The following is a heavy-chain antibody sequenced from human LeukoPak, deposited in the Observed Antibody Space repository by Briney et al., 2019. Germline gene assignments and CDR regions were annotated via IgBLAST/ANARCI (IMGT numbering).Heavy chain of an antibody. CDR2: MNPNSGNT. V-gene: IGHV1-8*03. J-gene: IGHJ6*03. Sequence: ASVKVSCKASGYTFTSYGISWVRQATGQGLEWMGWMNPNSGNTGYAQKFQGRVTITRNTSISTAYMELSSLRSEDTAVYYCARTLARGSGYYYYYYYMDVWGKGTTVTVSS. CDR1: GYTFTSYG. D-gene: IGHD3-22*01. CDR3: ARTLARGSGYYYYYYYMDV.